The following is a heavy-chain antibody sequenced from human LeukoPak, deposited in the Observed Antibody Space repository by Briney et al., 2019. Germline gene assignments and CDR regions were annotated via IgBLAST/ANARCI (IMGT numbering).Heavy chain of an antibody. Sequence: GGSLKLSCAASGFTFSNYNFYWVRQAPGKGLEWVSSISSTSSYIYYADSMKGRFTISRDNAKNSLYLQMNSLRAEDTAVYYCARALWSGPVYYGMDVWGQGTTVTVSS. D-gene: IGHD3-10*01. CDR3: ARALWSGPVYYGMDV. J-gene: IGHJ6*02. CDR1: GFTFSNYN. V-gene: IGHV3-21*01. CDR2: ISSTSSYI.